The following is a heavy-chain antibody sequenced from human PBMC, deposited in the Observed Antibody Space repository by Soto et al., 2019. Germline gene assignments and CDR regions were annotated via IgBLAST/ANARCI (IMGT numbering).Heavy chain of an antibody. CDR2: IYYSGST. CDR1: GGSISSGGYY. V-gene: IGHV4-31*03. D-gene: IGHD6-13*01. J-gene: IGHJ4*02. CDR3: AGTSLAAAAGY. Sequence: QVQLQESGPGLVKPSQTLSLTCTVSGGSISSGGYYWSWIRQHPGKGLEWIGYIYYSGSTYYNPSLKSRVTIAVDTSNNQSSLKLSSVTAADMAVYYCAGTSLAAAAGYWGQGTLVTVSS.